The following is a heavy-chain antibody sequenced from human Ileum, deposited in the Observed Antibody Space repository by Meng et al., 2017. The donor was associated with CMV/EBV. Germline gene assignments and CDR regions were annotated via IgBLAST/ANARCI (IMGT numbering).Heavy chain of an antibody. CDR3: TSEPPGE. D-gene: IGHD1-14*01. Sequence: QVLLQPPGPGLGKPSPTLSLTCVVSGGSVNSGNYYWGWVRQPAGKGLEWIGRIYTNGRAGYNPSLKSRVTISMDTSDNQFSLTLNSVTAADTAVYYCTSEPPGEWGRGTLVTVSS. V-gene: IGHV4-61*02. J-gene: IGHJ4*02. CDR1: GGSVNSGNYY. CDR2: IYTNGRA.